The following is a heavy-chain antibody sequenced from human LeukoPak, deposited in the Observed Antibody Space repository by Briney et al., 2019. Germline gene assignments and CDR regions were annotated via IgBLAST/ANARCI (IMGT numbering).Heavy chain of an antibody. CDR2: IWYDGSNK. CDR1: GFTFSSYG. Sequence: GRSLRLSCAASGFTFSSYGMHWVRQAPGKGLEWVAFIWYDGSNKYYADSVKGRFTISRDNAKNTLYLQMNSLRAEDTAVYYCSRDLRGRDDYWGQGILVIVSS. V-gene: IGHV3-33*01. J-gene: IGHJ4*02. D-gene: IGHD5-24*01. CDR3: SRDLRGRDDY.